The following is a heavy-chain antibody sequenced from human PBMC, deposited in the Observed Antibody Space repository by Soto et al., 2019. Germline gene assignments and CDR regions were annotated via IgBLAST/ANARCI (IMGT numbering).Heavy chain of an antibody. D-gene: IGHD6-19*01. V-gene: IGHV4-59*01. CDR3: ARNWFSGAGRLHFDY. J-gene: IGHJ4*01. CDR1: GGSINTYY. Sequence: SETLSLTCTVSGGSINTYYWSWIRQPPGKGLEWIGYVDYSGNSDSSPSLKSRVTISIDTSKKQVSLKLNSVTAADTAVYYCARNWFSGAGRLHFDYWGHGILVTLXS. CDR2: VDYSGNS.